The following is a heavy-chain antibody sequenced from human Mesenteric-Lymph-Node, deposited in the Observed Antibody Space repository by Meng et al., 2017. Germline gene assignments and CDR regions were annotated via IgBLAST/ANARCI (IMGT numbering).Heavy chain of an antibody. CDR2: INPNSGGT. D-gene: IGHD3-10*01. J-gene: IGHJ6*02. CDR3: ARVWMVRGVPFSHYGMDV. CDR1: GYTFTAYY. V-gene: IGHV1-2*02. Sequence: ASVKVSCKTSGYTFTAYYLHWVRQAPGQGLVWMGWINPNSGGTNYAQKFQGRVTMTRDTSISTAYMELSRLRSDDTAVYYCARVWMVRGVPFSHYGMDVWGQGTTVTVSS.